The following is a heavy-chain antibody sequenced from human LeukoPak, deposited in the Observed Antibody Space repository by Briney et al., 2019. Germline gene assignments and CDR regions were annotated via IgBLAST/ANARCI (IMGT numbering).Heavy chain of an antibody. V-gene: IGHV3-11*04. CDR3: ARVWQDYSNTDY. CDR1: GFTFSDYY. Sequence: PGGSLRLSCAASGFTFSDYYMSWIRQAPGKGLEWISYISASSDLIYYADSVKGRFAISRDNAQRSLYLQMNSLTAEDTAVYYCARVWQDYSNTDYWGQGTLVTVSS. J-gene: IGHJ4*02. CDR2: ISASSDLI. D-gene: IGHD4-11*01.